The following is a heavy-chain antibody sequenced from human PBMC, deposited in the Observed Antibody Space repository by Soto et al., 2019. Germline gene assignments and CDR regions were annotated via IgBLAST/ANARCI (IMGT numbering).Heavy chain of an antibody. V-gene: IGHV3-23*01. Sequence: GTLRLSCAVAGFSFSSYAITWVRQAPGKGLELVSAISGGGGTTYYADSVKGRFTISRDNSKNTLYLQVNSLRAEDTAIYYCACVWAVAGTRYWGQGTLVTVSS. CDR1: GFSFSSYA. CDR3: ACVWAVAGTRY. CDR2: ISGGGGTT. D-gene: IGHD6-19*01. J-gene: IGHJ4*02.